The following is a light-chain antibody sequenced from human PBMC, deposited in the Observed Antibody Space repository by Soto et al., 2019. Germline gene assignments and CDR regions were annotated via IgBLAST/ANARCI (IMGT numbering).Light chain of an antibody. CDR3: XXWXSSLSAGYV. J-gene: IGLJ1*01. CDR2: ENN. V-gene: IGLV1-51*02. Sequence: QSVLTQPPSVSASPGQKVTISCSGXXXXIGNNHVPWYQQLPGTAPKLLSYENNKRPSGIPDRFSGSRSGTSATLGITGLQTGXXXXXXCXXWXSSLSAGYVFGTGTNVTVL. CDR1: XXXIGNNH.